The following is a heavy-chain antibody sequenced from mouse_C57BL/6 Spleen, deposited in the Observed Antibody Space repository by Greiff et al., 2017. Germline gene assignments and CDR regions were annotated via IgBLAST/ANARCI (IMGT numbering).Heavy chain of an antibody. V-gene: IGHV5-9-1*02. D-gene: IGHD1-1*01. J-gene: IGHJ3*01. CDR1: GFTFSSYA. Sequence: VQLKESGEGLVKPGGSLKLSCAASGFTFSSYAMSWVRQTPEKRLEWVAYISSGGDYIYYADTVKGRFTISRDNARKTLYLQRSSLKSEDTAMYYCTRGYYGSSLSWFAYWGQGTLVTVAA. CDR3: TRGYYGSSLSWFAY. CDR2: ISSGGDYI.